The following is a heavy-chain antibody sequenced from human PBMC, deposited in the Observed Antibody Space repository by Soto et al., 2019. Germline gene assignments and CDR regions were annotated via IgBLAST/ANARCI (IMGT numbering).Heavy chain of an antibody. CDR1: GFTFSSYG. CDR3: AKDHIDSIGVLRYFDAGVAGTEGYYFDY. J-gene: IGHJ4*02. Sequence: GGSLRLSCAASGFTFSSYGMHWVRQAPGKGLEWVAVISYDGSNKYYADSVKGRFTISRDNSKNTLYLQMNSLRAEDTAVYYCAKDHIDSIGVLRYFDAGVAGTEGYYFDYWGQGTLVTVSS. V-gene: IGHV3-30*18. CDR2: ISYDGSNK. D-gene: IGHD3-9*01.